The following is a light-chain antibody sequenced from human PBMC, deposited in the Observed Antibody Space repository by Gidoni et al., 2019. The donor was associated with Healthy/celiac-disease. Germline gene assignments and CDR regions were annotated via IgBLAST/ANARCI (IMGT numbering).Light chain of an antibody. CDR3: NSRDSSGNHVV. CDR1: ILRSYY. V-gene: IGLV3-19*01. Sequence: SSELTQDPAVSVALGQTVRITCQGDILRSYYASWYQQKPGQAPVLVIYGKNNRPSGIPDRFSGSSSGNTASLTITGAHAEDEADYYCNSRDSSGNHVVFGGGTKLTVL. CDR2: GKN. J-gene: IGLJ2*01.